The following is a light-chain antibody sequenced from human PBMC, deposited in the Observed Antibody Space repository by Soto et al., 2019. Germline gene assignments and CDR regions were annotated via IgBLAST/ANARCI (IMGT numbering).Light chain of an antibody. V-gene: IGLV2-14*01. Sequence: QSALTQPASVSGSLGQSITISCTGTSNDIGAHYYVSWYQHHPGKAPKLIIFEVDRRPSGVSGRFSGSKSANTASLIISGLQAEDEADYYCSSYAGDYTHVFGTGTKVTVL. CDR2: EVD. CDR3: SSYAGDYTHV. J-gene: IGLJ1*01. CDR1: SNDIGAHYY.